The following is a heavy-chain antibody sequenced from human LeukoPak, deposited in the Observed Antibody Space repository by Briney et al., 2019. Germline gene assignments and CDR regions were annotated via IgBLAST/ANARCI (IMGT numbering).Heavy chain of an antibody. CDR2: IKSTGTFT. CDR1: RFIFSDYY. J-gene: IGHJ4*02. D-gene: IGHD3-16*01. V-gene: IGHV3-11*01. CDR3: ARGHKASIGGFGS. Sequence: GGSLRLSCAASRFIFSDYYMSWIRQAPGKGLEWVASIKSTGTFTYYADSVEGRFTISRDNAENSLFLQMNSLRVEDTAVYYCARGHKASIGGFGSWGQGTLVTVS.